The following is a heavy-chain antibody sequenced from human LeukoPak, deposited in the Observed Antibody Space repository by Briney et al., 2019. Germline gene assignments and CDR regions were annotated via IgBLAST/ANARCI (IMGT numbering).Heavy chain of an antibody. CDR1: GFTFSSYA. D-gene: IGHD2/OR15-2a*01. CDR3: AKDSAKKYDDY. CDR2: ISGSDGST. Sequence: GGSLRLSCAASGFTFSSYAMSWVRQAPGKGLEWVSGISGSDGSTNYADSVKGRFTISRENSKNTLYLQMNSLRAEDTAVYYCAKDSAKKYDDYWGQGTLVTVAS. V-gene: IGHV3-23*01. J-gene: IGHJ4*02.